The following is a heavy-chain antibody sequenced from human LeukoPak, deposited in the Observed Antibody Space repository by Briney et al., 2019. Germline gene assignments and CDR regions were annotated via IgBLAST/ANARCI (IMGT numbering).Heavy chain of an antibody. Sequence: ASVKVSCKASGYTFTSYGISWVRQAPGQGLEWMGWISAYNGNTNYAQKLQGRVTMTTDTSTSTAYMELRSLRSDDTAVYYCARVVYSGSYVDAFDIWGQGTMVTVSS. J-gene: IGHJ3*02. V-gene: IGHV1-18*01. CDR3: ARVVYSGSYVDAFDI. CDR2: ISAYNGNT. D-gene: IGHD1-26*01. CDR1: GYTFTSYG.